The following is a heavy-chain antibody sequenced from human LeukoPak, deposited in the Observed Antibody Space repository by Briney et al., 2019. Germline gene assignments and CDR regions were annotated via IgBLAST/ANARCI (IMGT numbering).Heavy chain of an antibody. CDR3: ARVLGYCSSTSCTGAFDI. J-gene: IGHJ3*02. Sequence: PSETLSLTCAVYGGSFSGYYWSWIRQPPGKGLEWIGYIYYSGSTNYNPSLKSRVTISVDTSKNQFSLKLSSVTAADTAVYYCARVLGYCSSTSCTGAFDIWGQGTTVTVSS. CDR1: GGSFSGYY. V-gene: IGHV4-59*01. CDR2: IYYSGST. D-gene: IGHD2-2*01.